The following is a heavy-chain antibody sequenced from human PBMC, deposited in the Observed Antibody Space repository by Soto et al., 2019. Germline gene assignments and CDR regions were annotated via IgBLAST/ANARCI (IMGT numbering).Heavy chain of an antibody. V-gene: IGHV3-74*01. J-gene: IGHJ6*04. Sequence: EVQLVESGGGLVQPGGSLRLSCAASGFTLGGRSMHWVRQAPGKGLVWVSGIDNAGTDSTYADSVKGRFTSSRDNAKNMLYLQMNSLRVEDTAVYYCARGWFGPDVWGKGTTVTVSS. D-gene: IGHD3-10*01. CDR3: ARGWFGPDV. CDR1: GFTLGGRS. CDR2: IDNAGTDS.